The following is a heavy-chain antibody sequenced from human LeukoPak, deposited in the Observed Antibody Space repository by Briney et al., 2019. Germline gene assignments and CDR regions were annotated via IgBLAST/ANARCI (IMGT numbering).Heavy chain of an antibody. D-gene: IGHD1-1*01. J-gene: IGHJ4*02. CDR1: GFTFSTYA. Sequence: GGSLRLSCVASGFTFSTYAMTWVRQAPVKGLEWVSGISGSGGSTYYADSVKGRFTISRDNSKNTLYLQMNNLRAEDTALYYCAKGYWSPAYWGQGTLVTVSS. V-gene: IGHV3-23*01. CDR2: ISGSGGST. CDR3: AKGYWSPAY.